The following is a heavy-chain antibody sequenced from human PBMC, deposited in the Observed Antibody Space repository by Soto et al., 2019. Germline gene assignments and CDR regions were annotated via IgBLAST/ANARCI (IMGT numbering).Heavy chain of an antibody. CDR1: GFPFSTYA. Sequence: EVQLLESGGNLVQPGGSLRLSCAGSGFPFSTYAVSWVRQTPGKGLEWVSAISPTGGSTYYAASVRGRSTISRDNSKNTVFLQMSGLRAEDTAIYYCAKAKRGILPTTTGGLDYWGQGTVLSVSS. V-gene: IGHV3-23*01. D-gene: IGHD4-4*01. CDR2: ISPTGGST. J-gene: IGHJ4*02. CDR3: AKAKRGILPTTTGGLDY.